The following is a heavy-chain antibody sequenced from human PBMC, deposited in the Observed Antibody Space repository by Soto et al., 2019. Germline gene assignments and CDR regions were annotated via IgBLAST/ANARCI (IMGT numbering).Heavy chain of an antibody. CDR1: GYTFTSYA. CDR2: INAGNGNT. Sequence: QVQLVQSGAEVKKPGASVKVSCKASGYTFTSYAMHWVRQAPGQRLEWMGWINAGNGNTKYSQKFQGRVTSTRDTSASTAYIQLSSLRSEATAVYDCARKKLVSLCGSYSALDYWGQGTLVTVSS. CDR3: ARKKLVSLCGSYSALDY. J-gene: IGHJ4*02. V-gene: IGHV1-3*01. D-gene: IGHD1-26*01.